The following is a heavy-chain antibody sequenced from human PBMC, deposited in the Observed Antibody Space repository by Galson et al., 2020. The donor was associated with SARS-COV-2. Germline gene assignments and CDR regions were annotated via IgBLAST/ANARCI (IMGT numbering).Heavy chain of an antibody. CDR3: ARHGASSGWYEGIDY. CDR1: GYSFTNYW. Sequence: GESLKISCKGSGYSFTNYWLGWVRQMPGKGLEWMGIIYPDDSYTTYSPSFRGQVTISGDKSLNTAYLQWSSLKASDTAIYYCARHGASSGWYEGIDYWGQGTLVTVSS. J-gene: IGHJ4*02. D-gene: IGHD6-19*01. CDR2: IYPDDSYT. V-gene: IGHV5-51*01.